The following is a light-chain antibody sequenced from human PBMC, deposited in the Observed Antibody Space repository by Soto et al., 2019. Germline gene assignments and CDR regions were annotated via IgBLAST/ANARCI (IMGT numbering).Light chain of an antibody. CDR2: AAS. Sequence: DIQMTQSPSSLSASVGDRVTITCRASQDIRSDLGWFQQKPGKAPKRLIYAASTLESGVPSRFSGRRSGTEFALTVSNLQREDFATYDGLQHSSSPFTFGPGTKVDIK. J-gene: IGKJ3*01. CDR3: LQHSSSPFT. V-gene: IGKV1-17*02. CDR1: QDIRSD.